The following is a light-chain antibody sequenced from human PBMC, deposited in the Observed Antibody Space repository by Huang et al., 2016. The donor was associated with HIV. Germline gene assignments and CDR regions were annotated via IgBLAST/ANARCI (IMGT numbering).Light chain of an antibody. CDR1: QSVKSY. CDR3: QQYNNWPLT. J-gene: IGKJ4*01. Sequence: EVVLTQSPVSLSVSPGDGATLSCRASQSVKSYLAWYKQKPGQAPRHLIPGASTRATGVPARFSSSRSGTDFTLTISSLQSEEFAVYYCQQYNNWPLTFGGGTKVEIK. V-gene: IGKV3-15*01. CDR2: GAS.